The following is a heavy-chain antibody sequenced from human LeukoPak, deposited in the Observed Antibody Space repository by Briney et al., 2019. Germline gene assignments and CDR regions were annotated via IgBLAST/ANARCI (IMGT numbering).Heavy chain of an antibody. J-gene: IGHJ5*02. CDR2: IYTSGST. CDR1: GGSISSYY. V-gene: IGHV4-4*07. Sequence: SETLSLTCTVSGGSISSYYWSWIRQPAGKGLEWIGRIYTSGSTNYNPSLKSRVTMSVDTSKNQFSLKLSSVTAADTAVYYRARDQPEYQLLYWFDPWGQGTLVTVSS. CDR3: ARDQPEYQLLYWFDP. D-gene: IGHD2-2*01.